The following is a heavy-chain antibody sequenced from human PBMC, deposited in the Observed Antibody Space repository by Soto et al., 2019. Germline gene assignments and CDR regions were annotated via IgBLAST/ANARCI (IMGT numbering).Heavy chain of an antibody. J-gene: IGHJ5*02. CDR2: INSDGSST. D-gene: IGHD6-19*01. CDR3: AREYSSGWLIWFDP. V-gene: IGHV3-74*01. CDR1: GFTFSSYW. Sequence: EVQLVESGGGLVQPGGSLRLSCAASGFTFSSYWMHWVRQAPGKGLVWVSRINSDGSSTSYAGSVKGRFTISRDNAKNTLYLQMNSLRAEDTAVYYCAREYSSGWLIWFDPWGQGTLVTVSS.